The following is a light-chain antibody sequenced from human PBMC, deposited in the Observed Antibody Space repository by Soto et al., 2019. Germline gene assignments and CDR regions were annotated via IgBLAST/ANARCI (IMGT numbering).Light chain of an antibody. J-gene: IGKJ4*01. V-gene: IGKV3-11*01. CDR1: QSVSSY. CDR2: DSS. Sequence: EVVLTQSPVTLSLSPGARATLSCRASQSVSSYLAWYQQKPGQAPRLLIYDSSDRATGIPARFSGSGSGTDFTLTITSLEPEDFGVYYCQQRSNCPLTFGGGTKVDIK. CDR3: QQRSNCPLT.